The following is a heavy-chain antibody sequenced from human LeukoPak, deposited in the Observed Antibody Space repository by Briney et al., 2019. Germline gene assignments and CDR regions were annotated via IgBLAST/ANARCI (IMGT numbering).Heavy chain of an antibody. J-gene: IGHJ6*02. D-gene: IGHD4-17*01. V-gene: IGHV4-31*03. Sequence: PSETLSLTCTVSGGSISSGGYYWSWIRQHPGKGLEWIGYIYYSGSTYYNPSLKSRVTISVDTSKNQFSLKLSSVTAADTAVYYCARGDYGDYSGYYHGMDVWGQGTTVTVSS. CDR2: IYYSGST. CDR3: ARGDYGDYSGYYHGMDV. CDR1: GGSISSGGYY.